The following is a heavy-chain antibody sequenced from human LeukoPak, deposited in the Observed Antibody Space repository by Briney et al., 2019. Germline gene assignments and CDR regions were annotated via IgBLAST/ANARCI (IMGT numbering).Heavy chain of an antibody. J-gene: IGHJ6*02. V-gene: IGHV3-15*01. CDR2: IKSKTDGGTT. CDR1: GFTFSNAW. D-gene: IGHD1-26*01. CDR3: TTDRGSYPYYYGMDV. Sequence: PGGSLGLSCAASGFTFSNAWMSWVRQAPGKGLEWVGRIKSKTDGGTTDYAAPVKGRFTISRDDSKNTLYLQMNSLKTEDTAVYYCTTDRGSYPYYYGMDVWGQGTTVTVSS.